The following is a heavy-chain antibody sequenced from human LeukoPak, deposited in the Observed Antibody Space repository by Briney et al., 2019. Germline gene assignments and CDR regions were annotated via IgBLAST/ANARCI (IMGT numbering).Heavy chain of an antibody. J-gene: IGHJ4*02. CDR3: ARERSSAPGFDY. CDR1: GFTFSSYG. CDR2: IWYDGSNK. V-gene: IGHV3-33*01. D-gene: IGHD2-15*01. Sequence: PGRSLRLSCAASGFTFSSYGMHWVRQAPGKGLEWVAVIWYDGSNKYYADSVKRRFTISRDNSKNTLYLQMNSLRAEDTAVYYCARERSSAPGFDYWGQGTLVTVSS.